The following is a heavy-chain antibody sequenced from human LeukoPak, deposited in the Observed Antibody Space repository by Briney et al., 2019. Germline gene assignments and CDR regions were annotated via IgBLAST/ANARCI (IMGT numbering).Heavy chain of an antibody. J-gene: IGHJ4*02. CDR2: IYYSGST. D-gene: IGHD3-16*01. CDR3: ARAHPPPLDHEGGFDY. CDR1: GGSISSYY. Sequence: KSSETLSLTCTVSGGSISSYYWSWIRQPPGKGLEWIGYIYYSGSTNYNPSLKSRVTISVDTSKNQFSLKLSSVTAADTAVYYCARAHPPPLDHEGGFDYWGQGTLVTVSS. V-gene: IGHV4-59*01.